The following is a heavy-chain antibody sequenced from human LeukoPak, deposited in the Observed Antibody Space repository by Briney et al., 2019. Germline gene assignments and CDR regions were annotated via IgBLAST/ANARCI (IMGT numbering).Heavy chain of an antibody. CDR2: ISGSGGST. CDR3: AKTITMVRGAMGY. J-gene: IGHJ4*02. V-gene: IGHV3-23*01. CDR1: GFTFSSYA. D-gene: IGHD3-10*01. Sequence: GGSLRPSCAASGFTFSSYAMSWVRQAPGKGLEWVSAISGSGGSTYYADSVKGRFTISRDNSKNTLYLQMNSLRAEDTAVYYCAKTITMVRGAMGYWGQGTLVTVSS.